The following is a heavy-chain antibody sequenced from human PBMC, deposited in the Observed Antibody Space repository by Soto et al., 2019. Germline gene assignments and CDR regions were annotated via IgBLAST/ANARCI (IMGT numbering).Heavy chain of an antibody. CDR3: ARGGDDSSYFDY. CDR1: GYHFPSSD. J-gene: IGHJ4*02. D-gene: IGHD4-17*01. V-gene: IGHV1-8*01. Sequence: QVQLVQSGPAVKKPWASVKVSCKASGYHFPSSDINWVRQATAQGLEGRGWMNPNSGNRGYAQKFQGRVTMTRNTSISTAYMELSSLRSEYTSVEYCARGGDDSSYFDYWGQGTLVTVSS. CDR2: MNPNSGNR.